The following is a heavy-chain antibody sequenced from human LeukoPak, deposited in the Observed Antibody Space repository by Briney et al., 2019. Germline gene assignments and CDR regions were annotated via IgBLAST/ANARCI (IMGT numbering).Heavy chain of an antibody. CDR3: ARSRGWLQSHPLGY. CDR2: IHHSGST. D-gene: IGHD5-24*01. Sequence: SETLSLTCAVYGGSFSGYYWSWIRQPPGKGLECIGEIHHSGSTNYNPSLKSRVTLSVDTSKNQFSLKLSSVTAADTAVYYCARSRGWLQSHPLGYWGQGTLVTVSP. J-gene: IGHJ4*02. V-gene: IGHV4-34*01. CDR1: GGSFSGYY.